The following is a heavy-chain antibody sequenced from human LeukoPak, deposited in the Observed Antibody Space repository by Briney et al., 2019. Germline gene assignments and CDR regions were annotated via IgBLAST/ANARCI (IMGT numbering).Heavy chain of an antibody. J-gene: IGHJ6*02. CDR3: ARDKGSGWSYHYGTAV. CDR2: ISSSGSTI. Sequence: GGSLRLSCAASGFTFSSYEMNWVRQAPGKGLEWVSYISSSGSTIYYADSVKGRFTISRDNAKNSLYLQMNSLRAEDTAVYYCARDKGSGWSYHYGTAVSSQGTTVTVSS. V-gene: IGHV3-48*03. CDR1: GFTFSSYE. D-gene: IGHD6-19*01.